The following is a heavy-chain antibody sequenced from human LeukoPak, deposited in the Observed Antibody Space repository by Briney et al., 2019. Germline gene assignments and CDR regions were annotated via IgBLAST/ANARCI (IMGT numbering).Heavy chain of an antibody. V-gene: IGHV1-8*01. J-gene: IGHJ5*02. CDR3: ARGRLLWFGELHQNWFDP. Sequence: ASVKVSCKASGYTFTSYDINWVRQANGQGLEWMGWMNPNSGNTGYAQKFQGRVTMTRNTSISTAYMELSSLRSEATAVYYCARGRLLWFGELHQNWFDPWGQGTLVTVSS. D-gene: IGHD3-10*01. CDR1: GYTFTSYD. CDR2: MNPNSGNT.